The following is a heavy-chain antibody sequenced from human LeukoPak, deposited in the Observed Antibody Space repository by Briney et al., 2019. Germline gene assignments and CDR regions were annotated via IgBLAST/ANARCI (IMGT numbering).Heavy chain of an antibody. Sequence: GGSLRLSCAASGFTFSSYAMSWVRQAPEKGLEWVSTISGSGGSTYYTDSVRGRFTISRDNSKNTLYLQMNSLRAEDTAVYYCARDWKQWLVRIGSAFDIWGQGTMVTVSS. CDR2: ISGSGGST. CDR1: GFTFSSYA. D-gene: IGHD6-19*01. J-gene: IGHJ3*02. CDR3: ARDWKQWLVRIGSAFDI. V-gene: IGHV3-23*01.